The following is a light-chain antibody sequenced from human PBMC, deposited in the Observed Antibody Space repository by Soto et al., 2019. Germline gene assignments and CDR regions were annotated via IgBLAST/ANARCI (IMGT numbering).Light chain of an antibody. V-gene: IGLV2-14*03. CDR3: CSYTRSSTHVV. CDR2: EVS. CDR1: SSDVGGHNY. Sequence: QSVLTQPASVSGSPGQSITISCTGTSSDVGGHNYVSWYQQHPGKAPKLMIYEVSNRPSWVSNRFSGAKSGNTASLTISGGQAEDEADYYCCSYTRSSTHVVFGGGTKLTVL. J-gene: IGLJ2*01.